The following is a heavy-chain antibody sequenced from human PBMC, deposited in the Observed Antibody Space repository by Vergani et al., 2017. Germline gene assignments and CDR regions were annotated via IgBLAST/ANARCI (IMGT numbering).Heavy chain of an antibody. Sequence: QVTLKESGPALVKPTETLTLTCTVSGFSLSNARMGVSWIRQPPGKALEWLAHIFSNDEKSYSTSLKSRLTISKDTSKSQVVLTMTNMDPVDTATYYCARMGYSYGNFDYWGQGTLVTVSS. CDR2: IFSNDEK. CDR3: ARMGYSYGNFDY. D-gene: IGHD5-18*01. J-gene: IGHJ4*02. CDR1: GFSLSNARMG. V-gene: IGHV2-26*01.